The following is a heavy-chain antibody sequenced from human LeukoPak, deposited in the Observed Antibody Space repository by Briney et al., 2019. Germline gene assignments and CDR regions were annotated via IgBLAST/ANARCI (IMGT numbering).Heavy chain of an antibody. CDR3: AKDRGYDLGPDY. CDR2: ISYDGRNI. D-gene: IGHD5-12*01. J-gene: IGHJ4*02. Sequence: PGKSLRLSCAASGFTFNNYGMHWVRQAPGKGLEWVAVISYDGRNIHYPDSVKGRFTISRDNSKNTLYLQMNSLRAEDTAVYYCAKDRGYDLGPDYWGQGTLVAVSS. V-gene: IGHV3-30*18. CDR1: GFTFNNYG.